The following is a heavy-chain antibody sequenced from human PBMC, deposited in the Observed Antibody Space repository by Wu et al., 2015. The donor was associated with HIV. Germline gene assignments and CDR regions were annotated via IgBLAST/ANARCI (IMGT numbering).Heavy chain of an antibody. V-gene: IGHV1-2*02. Sequence: QVQLVQSGAEVKKPGASVKVSCKASGYTFTGYYMHWVRQAPGQGLEWMGWINPNSGGTNYAQKFQGRVTMTRDTSISTAYMELSRLRADDSAVYYCARYTLDTTMVFNWFDPWGPGEPWVTVSS. CDR2: INPNSGGT. J-gene: IGHJ5*02. CDR3: ARYTLDTTMVFNWFDP. CDR1: GYTFTGYY. D-gene: IGHD5-18*01.